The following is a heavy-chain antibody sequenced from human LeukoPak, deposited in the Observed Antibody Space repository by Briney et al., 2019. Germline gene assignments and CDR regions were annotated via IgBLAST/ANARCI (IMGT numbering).Heavy chain of an antibody. CDR3: ARVSELGSLDY. V-gene: IGHV1-69*05. D-gene: IGHD7-27*01. J-gene: IGHJ4*02. CDR1: GGTFSSYA. Sequence: SVRVSCKASGGTFSSYAISWVRQAPGQGLEWMGRIIPIFGTANYAQKFQGGVTITTDESTSTAYMELSSLRSEDTAVYYCARVSELGSLDYWGQGTLVTVSS. CDR2: IIPIFGTA.